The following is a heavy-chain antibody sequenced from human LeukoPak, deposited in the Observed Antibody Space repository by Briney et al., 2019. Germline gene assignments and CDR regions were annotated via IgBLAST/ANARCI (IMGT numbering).Heavy chain of an antibody. Sequence: GGSLRLSCAASGFTFSSYSMNWVRQAPGKGLEWVSYISSSSSTIYYADSVKGRFTISRDNAKNSLYLQMNSLRAEDTAVYSCARVYYYYMDVWGKGTTVTVSS. V-gene: IGHV3-48*01. CDR2: ISSSSSTI. CDR1: GFTFSSYS. J-gene: IGHJ6*03. CDR3: ARVYYYYMDV.